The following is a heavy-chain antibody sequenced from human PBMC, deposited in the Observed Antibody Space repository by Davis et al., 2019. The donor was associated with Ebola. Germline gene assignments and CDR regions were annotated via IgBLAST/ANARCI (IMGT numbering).Heavy chain of an antibody. CDR2: ISGSGGST. CDR1: GFTSA. CDR3: AKEWRELPIPYYYYYMDV. Sequence: GGSLRLSCAASGFTSAMHWVRQATGKGLEWVSAISGSGGSTYYADSVKGRFTISRDNSKNTLYLQMNSLRAEDTAVYYCAKEWRELPIPYYYYYMDVWGKGTTVTVSS. J-gene: IGHJ6*03. V-gene: IGHV3-23*01. D-gene: IGHD3-10*01.